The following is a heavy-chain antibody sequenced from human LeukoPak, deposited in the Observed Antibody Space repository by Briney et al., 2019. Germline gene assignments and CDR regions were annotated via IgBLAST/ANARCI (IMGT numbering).Heavy chain of an antibody. V-gene: IGHV4-34*01. Sequence: SETLSLTCAVFSGSFSGYYWSWIRQPPGKGLEWIGEINHSGSTNYNPSLKSRVTISVDTSKNQFSLKLSSVTAADTAVYYCARVEIGSSPHFDYWGQGTLVTVSS. CDR2: INHSGST. J-gene: IGHJ4*02. CDR3: ARVEIGSSPHFDY. D-gene: IGHD2-2*01. CDR1: SGSFSGYY.